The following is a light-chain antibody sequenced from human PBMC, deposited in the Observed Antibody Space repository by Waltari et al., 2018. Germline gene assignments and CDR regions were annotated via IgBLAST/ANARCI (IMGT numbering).Light chain of an antibody. CDR3: QAWDDTTMV. CDR2: QDD. J-gene: IGLJ2*01. Sequence: SYELSQPPSVSVSPGQTASITCSGDKLGDKYACWYQQKPGQSPQLGIYQDDKRRSGIPGRFAGSNSGNTATLTISETQAMDEADYYCQAWDDTTMVFGGGTKLTVL. V-gene: IGLV3-1*01. CDR1: KLGDKY.